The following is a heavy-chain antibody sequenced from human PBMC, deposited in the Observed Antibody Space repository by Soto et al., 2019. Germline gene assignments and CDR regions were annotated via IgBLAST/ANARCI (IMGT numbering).Heavy chain of an antibody. CDR3: ARPEIPTRSNDYDYPFDL. CDR1: GYRFTNYW. Sequence: GESLKISCKVSGYRFTNYWIGCVRQMPGKGLEWMGIIYPGDSDTRYNPSFQGQVTISVDKSTSTAYLQWNSLKTSDTAIYYCARPEIPTRSNDYDYPFDLWGQGTLVTVS. J-gene: IGHJ5*02. CDR2: IYPGDSDT. D-gene: IGHD3-22*01. V-gene: IGHV5-51*01.